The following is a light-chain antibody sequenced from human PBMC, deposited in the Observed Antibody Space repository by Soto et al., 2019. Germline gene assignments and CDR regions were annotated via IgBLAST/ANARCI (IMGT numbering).Light chain of an antibody. J-gene: IGLJ1*01. CDR1: SRDVGSYNL. CDR2: EGS. Sequence: QSALTQPASVSGSPGQSIAISCTGTSRDVGSYNLVSWYQQHPGKAPKVMIYEGSKRPSGVSDRFSGSKSGNTASLTISWLQADDEADYYCCSYAGSSTYVFGTGTKLTVL. V-gene: IGLV2-23*01. CDR3: CSYAGSSTYV.